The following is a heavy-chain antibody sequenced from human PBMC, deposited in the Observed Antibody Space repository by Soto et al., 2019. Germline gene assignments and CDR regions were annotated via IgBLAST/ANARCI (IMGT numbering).Heavy chain of an antibody. V-gene: IGHV3-30*18. D-gene: IGHD2-21*01. J-gene: IGHJ6*03. CDR1: GFTFSSYG. CDR3: GKDRWVNYYYYHMAV. Sequence: QVQLVESGGGVVQPGRSLRLSCAASGFTFSSYGMHWVRQAPGKGLEWVAVISYDGSNKYYADSVKGRFTISRDNSKNPLYLKINSLRADYTAVYYWGKDRWVNYYYYHMAVWGKGPTFPVSS. CDR2: ISYDGSNK.